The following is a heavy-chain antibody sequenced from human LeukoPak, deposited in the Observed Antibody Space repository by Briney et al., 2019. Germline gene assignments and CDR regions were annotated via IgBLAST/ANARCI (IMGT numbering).Heavy chain of an antibody. CDR2: IYYTGST. CDR3: ARTITIFGALGYFDY. Sequence: SETLSLTCTVPGASISSGGYSWSWVSQHPGKGLEWIVCIYYTGSTYYNPSLERRVTISVATSKNQFSLKVSSVTAADTAVYFCARTITIFGALGYFDYWGQGTLVTVSS. CDR1: GASISSGGYS. V-gene: IGHV4-31*02. D-gene: IGHD3-3*01. J-gene: IGHJ4*02.